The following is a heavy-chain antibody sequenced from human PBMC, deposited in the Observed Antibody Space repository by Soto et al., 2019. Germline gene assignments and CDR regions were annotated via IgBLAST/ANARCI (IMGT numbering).Heavy chain of an antibody. CDR3: AREGSDIVVVPAAIYYMDV. D-gene: IGHD2-2*01. Sequence: GSLRLSCAASGFTVSSNYMSWVRQAPGKGLEWVSVIYSGGSTYYADSVKGRFTISRDNSKNTLYLQMNSLRAEDTAVYYCAREGSDIVVVPAAIYYMDVWGKGTTVTVSS. V-gene: IGHV3-66*01. J-gene: IGHJ6*03. CDR1: GFTVSSNY. CDR2: IYSGGST.